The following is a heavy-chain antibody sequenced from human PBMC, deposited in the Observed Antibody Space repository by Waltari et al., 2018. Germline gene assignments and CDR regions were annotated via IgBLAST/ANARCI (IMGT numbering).Heavy chain of an antibody. D-gene: IGHD6-13*01. V-gene: IGHV4-34*01. CDR1: GGSFSGYY. CDR2: IHHSGTT. J-gene: IGHJ5*02. Sequence: QVQLQQWGAGLLKPSETLSLTCAVYGGSFSGYYWSWIRQPPGKGREWIGEIHHSGTTNYHPSLKRRVTISVDTSKNQFSRKLSSVTAADTAVYYCARGLHRSSWYRVWWFDPWGQGTLVTVSS. CDR3: ARGLHRSSWYRVWWFDP.